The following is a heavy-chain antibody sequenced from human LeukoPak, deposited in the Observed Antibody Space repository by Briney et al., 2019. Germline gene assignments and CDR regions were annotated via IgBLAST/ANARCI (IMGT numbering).Heavy chain of an antibody. CDR1: GYTFTSYA. D-gene: IGHD3-3*01. CDR3: ARGENYDFWSGYHYYYYYYGMDV. V-gene: IGHV1-3*01. Sequence: ASVKASCKASGYTFTSYAMNWVRQAPGQGLEWMGWINAGNGNTKYTQKFQGRVTITRDTSASTAYMELSSLRSEDTAVYYCARGENYDFWSGYHYYYYYYGMDVWGQGTTVTVSS. CDR2: INAGNGNT. J-gene: IGHJ6*02.